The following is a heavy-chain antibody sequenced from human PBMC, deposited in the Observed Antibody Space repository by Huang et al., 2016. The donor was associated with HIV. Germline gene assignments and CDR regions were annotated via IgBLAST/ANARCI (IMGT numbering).Heavy chain of an antibody. D-gene: IGHD1-1*01. J-gene: IGHJ4*02. CDR1: GFTFSGYG. CDR3: AKDNDLYYFDY. Sequence: QVHLVESGGGVVQPGRSLRFSCAASGFTFSGYGMHWVRQAPGKGLGWVSVITFDGKNKYYADSVRGRCTVSRDNSQNTVSLQMNTLRAEDTAVYYCAKDNDLYYFDYWGQGTLVTVSS. CDR2: ITFDGKNK. V-gene: IGHV3-30*18.